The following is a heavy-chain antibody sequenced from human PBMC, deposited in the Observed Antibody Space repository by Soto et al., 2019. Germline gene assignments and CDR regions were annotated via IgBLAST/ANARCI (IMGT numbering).Heavy chain of an antibody. V-gene: IGHV5-51*01. CDR3: ARTMVRGNNYYGMDV. CDR1: GYSFTSYW. CDR2: IYPGDSDT. J-gene: IGHJ6*02. D-gene: IGHD3-10*01. Sequence: PGESLKISCKGSGYSFTSYWIGWARQMSGKGLEWMGIIYPGDSDTRYSPSFQGQVTISVDKSISTAYLQWSSLKASDTAMYYCARTMVRGNNYYGMDVWGQGTTVTVS.